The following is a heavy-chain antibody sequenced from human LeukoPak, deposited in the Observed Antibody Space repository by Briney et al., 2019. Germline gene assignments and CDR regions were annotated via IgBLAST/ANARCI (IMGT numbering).Heavy chain of an antibody. CDR2: ISGSGGST. V-gene: IGHV3-23*01. J-gene: IGHJ4*02. D-gene: IGHD6-13*01. Sequence: GGSLRLSCAASGFNFSSYAMSWVRQAPGKGLEWVSAISGSGGSTYYADSVKGRFTISRDNSKNTLYLQMNSLRAEDTAVYYCAKVGSSLYIYTYYIDYWGQGTLVTVSS. CDR1: GFNFSSYA. CDR3: AKVGSSLYIYTYYIDY.